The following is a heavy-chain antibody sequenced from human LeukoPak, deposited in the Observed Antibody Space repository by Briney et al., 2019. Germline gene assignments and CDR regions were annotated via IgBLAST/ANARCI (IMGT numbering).Heavy chain of an antibody. Sequence: QAGGSLRLSCAASGFTFSSYSMNWVRQAPGKGLEWVANIKQDGSEKYYVDSVKGRFTISRDNAKNSLYLQMNSLRAEDTAVYYCARGHIVVVPAAISAFDIWGQGTMVTVSS. D-gene: IGHD2-2*01. J-gene: IGHJ3*02. V-gene: IGHV3-7*04. CDR3: ARGHIVVVPAAISAFDI. CDR2: IKQDGSEK. CDR1: GFTFSSYS.